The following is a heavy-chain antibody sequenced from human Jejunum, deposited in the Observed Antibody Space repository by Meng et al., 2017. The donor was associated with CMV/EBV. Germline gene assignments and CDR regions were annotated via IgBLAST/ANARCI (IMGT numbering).Heavy chain of an antibody. V-gene: IGHV3-21*01. CDR2: ISRSSTHK. Sequence: YLINWIRQAPGKGLGWVSSISRSSTHKYYTDSVKGRFTISRDNAKKSVYLQMKSLRPDDTAVYYCARGRMACNDVRCHRGGLDYWGQGSRVTVSS. CDR1: YL. CDR3: ARGRMACNDVRCHRGGLDY. D-gene: IGHD1-1*01. J-gene: IGHJ4*02.